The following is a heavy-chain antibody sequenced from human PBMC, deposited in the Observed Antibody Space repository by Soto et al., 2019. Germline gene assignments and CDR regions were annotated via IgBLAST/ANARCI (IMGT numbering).Heavy chain of an antibody. V-gene: IGHV3-30-3*01. Sequence: SGGSLRLSCAASGFTFSSYAMHWVRQAPGKGLEWVAVISYDGSNKYYADSVKGRFTISRDNSKNTLYLQMNSLRAEDTAVYYCARDPDGDYSFDYWGQGTLVTVSS. D-gene: IGHD4-17*01. CDR1: GFTFSSYA. CDR3: ARDPDGDYSFDY. J-gene: IGHJ4*02. CDR2: ISYDGSNK.